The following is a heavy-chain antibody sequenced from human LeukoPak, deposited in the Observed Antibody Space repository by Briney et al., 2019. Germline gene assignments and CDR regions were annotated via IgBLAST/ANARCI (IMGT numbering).Heavy chain of an antibody. D-gene: IGHD1-26*01. V-gene: IGHV3-21*01. J-gene: IGHJ4*02. CDR1: GFTFSTYN. CDR3: ATSYRRGYASSPGDY. CDR2: ISGSSSYI. Sequence: GGSLRLSCAASGFTFSTYNMNWVRQAPGKGLEWVSSISGSSSYIYYADSVKGRFSISRDNAKNSLYLQMNSLRAEDTAVYYCATSYRRGYASSPGDYWGQGTLVTVSS.